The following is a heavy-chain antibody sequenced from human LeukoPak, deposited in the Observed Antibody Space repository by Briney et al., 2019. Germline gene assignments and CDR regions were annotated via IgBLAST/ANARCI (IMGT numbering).Heavy chain of an antibody. V-gene: IGHV3-7*01. Sequence: GESLRLSCAAPGFTFSVYWMSWVRQPPGRGLEWVANIKNDGSEKYYVDSVKGRFTISRDNAKNSLYLQMNSLRAEDTAVYYCARVGTAEGTLEDYWGQGTLVTVSS. CDR2: IKNDGSEK. CDR1: GFTFSVYW. CDR3: ARVGTAEGTLEDY. J-gene: IGHJ4*02. D-gene: IGHD6-13*01.